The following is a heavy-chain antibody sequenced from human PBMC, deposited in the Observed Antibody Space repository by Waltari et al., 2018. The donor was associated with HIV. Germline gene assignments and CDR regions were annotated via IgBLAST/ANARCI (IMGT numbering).Heavy chain of an antibody. J-gene: IGHJ4*02. CDR2: IIPILGIA. CDR1: GGTFSSYA. D-gene: IGHD1-7*01. CDR3: ARDLMGAPTGTTPYFDY. V-gene: IGHV1-69*04. Sequence: QVQLVQSGAEVKKPGSSVKVSCKASGGTFSSYAISWVRQAPGQGLEWMGRIIPILGIANYAQKFQGRVTITADKSTSTAYMELSSLRSEDTAVYYCARDLMGAPTGTTPYFDYWGQGTLVTVSS.